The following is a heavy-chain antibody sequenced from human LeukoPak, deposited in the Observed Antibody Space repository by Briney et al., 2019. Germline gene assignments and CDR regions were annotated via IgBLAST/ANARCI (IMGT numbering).Heavy chain of an antibody. CDR1: GFIFSIYG. CDR2: IWNDGSNK. V-gene: IGHV3-33*06. J-gene: IGHJ4*02. Sequence: PGRSLRLSCAASGFIFSIYGMHWVRQSPGKGLEWVAVIWNDGSNKYYADSVKGRFTISRDNSKNTLYLQMNSLRAEDTAVYYCAKDLLLLPAGLVVPAAMAFDYWGQGTLVTVSS. CDR3: AKDLLLLPAGLVVPAAMAFDY. D-gene: IGHD2-2*01.